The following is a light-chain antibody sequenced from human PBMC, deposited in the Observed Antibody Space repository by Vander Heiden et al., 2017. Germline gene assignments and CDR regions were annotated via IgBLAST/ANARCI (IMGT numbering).Light chain of an antibody. Sequence: QSALTQPASVSGSPGQSITISCTGTSSHVGSYNLVSWYQQHPGKAPKLMIYEVSKRPSGVSNRFSGSKSGNTASLTISGLQAEDEADYYCCSYAGSPWVFGGGTKLTVL. CDR1: SSHVGSYNL. V-gene: IGLV2-23*02. CDR3: CSYAGSPWV. J-gene: IGLJ3*02. CDR2: EVS.